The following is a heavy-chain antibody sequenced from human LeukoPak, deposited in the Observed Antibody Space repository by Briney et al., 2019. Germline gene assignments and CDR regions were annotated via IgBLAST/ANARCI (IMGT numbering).Heavy chain of an antibody. CDR1: GYSISSGYY. D-gene: IGHD6-13*01. CDR2: IYHSGST. J-gene: IGHJ5*02. V-gene: IGHV4-38-2*02. CDR3: ARHSSSWYRNWFDP. Sequence: SETLSLTCNVSGYSISSGYYWVWIRQPPGKGLEWIGTIYHSGSTYYNPSLKSRVTISVDTSKNQFSLKLSSVTAADTAVYYCARHSSSWYRNWFDPWGQGTLVTVSS.